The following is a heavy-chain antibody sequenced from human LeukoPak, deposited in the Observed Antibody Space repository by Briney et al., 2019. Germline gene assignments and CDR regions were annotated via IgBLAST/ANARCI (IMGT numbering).Heavy chain of an antibody. CDR3: ARYPPERGYSDYDPSAEYFQH. CDR2: IIPILGIA. Sequence: ASVKGSSTTPLGTLSSYAISWVRQAPGQGLEWMGRIIPILGIAYYAQKYQGRVTITADNSTSTAYMELSSLRAEDTAVYYCARYPPERGYSDYDPSAEYFQHWGQGTLVTVSS. J-gene: IGHJ1*01. CDR1: LGTLSSYA. D-gene: IGHD5-12*01. V-gene: IGHV1-69*04.